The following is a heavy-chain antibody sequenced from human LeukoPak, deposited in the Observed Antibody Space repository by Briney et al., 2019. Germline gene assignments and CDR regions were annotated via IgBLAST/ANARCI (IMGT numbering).Heavy chain of an antibody. Sequence: PGGSLRLSCAASGLTFGNNWMHWVRQGPGKGLEWISRIYSDGGGAIYADSAEGRFTVSRDNAKNTLYLQMNSLRAEDTVVYYCARDVLQNWFDGWGQGTLVTVS. CDR2: IYSDGGGA. CDR3: ARDVLQNWFDG. V-gene: IGHV3-74*01. J-gene: IGHJ5*02. CDR1: GLTFGNNW.